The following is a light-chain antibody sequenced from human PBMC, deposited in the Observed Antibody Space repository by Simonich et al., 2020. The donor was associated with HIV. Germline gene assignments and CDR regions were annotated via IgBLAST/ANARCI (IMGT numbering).Light chain of an antibody. CDR2: DVR. Sequence: QSALTQPASVSGSPGQSITISCIGTSSDVGGYNYVSWYQQYPGRAPKLLLYDVRKRPSGVSSRFSGSKSGNTASLTISRLQAEDEADYCCSSYTGSSTWVFGGGTKLTVL. CDR1: SSDVGGYNY. CDR3: SSYTGSSTWV. J-gene: IGLJ2*01. V-gene: IGLV2-14*01.